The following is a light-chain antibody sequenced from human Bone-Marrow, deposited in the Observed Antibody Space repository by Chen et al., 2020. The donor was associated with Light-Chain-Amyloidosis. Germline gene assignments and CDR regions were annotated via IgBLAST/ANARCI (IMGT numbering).Light chain of an antibody. Sequence: EIVLTQSPATLSLSPGERATLSCRASQSVSNNLGWYQQKPGQAPRLLIYDADSRATGPPARFSGNGSETDFTLTVSSLEPEDFAVYYCQQRNNWPITFGQGIRLEFK. CDR2: DAD. V-gene: IGKV3-11*01. J-gene: IGKJ5*01. CDR3: QQRNNWPIT. CDR1: QSVSNN.